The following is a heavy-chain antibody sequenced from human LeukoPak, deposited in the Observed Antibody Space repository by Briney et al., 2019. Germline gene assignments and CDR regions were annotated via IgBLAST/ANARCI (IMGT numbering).Heavy chain of an antibody. Sequence: VASVKVSCKASGYTFTSYGISWVRQAPGQGLEWMGWISAYNGNTNYAQKLQGRVTMTTDTSTSTAYMELRSLRSDDTAVYYCARMVYYYDSSGYHPDYWGQGTLVTVSS. J-gene: IGHJ4*02. D-gene: IGHD3-22*01. V-gene: IGHV1-18*01. CDR1: GYTFTSYG. CDR2: ISAYNGNT. CDR3: ARMVYYYDSSGYHPDY.